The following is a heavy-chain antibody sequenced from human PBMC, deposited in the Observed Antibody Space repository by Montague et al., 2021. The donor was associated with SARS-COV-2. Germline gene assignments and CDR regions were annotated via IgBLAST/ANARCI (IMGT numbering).Heavy chain of an antibody. CDR3: ARVRRQNWSGMWFDP. D-gene: IGHD3-10*01. Sequence: SETLSLTCTVSGGSISSSSYYWGWIRQPPGKGLDWIGNIYYSGSTYYNPSLKSRVTISVDTSKNQFSLKLGSVTAADTAVYYCARVRRQNWSGMWFDPWGQGTLVTVSS. V-gene: IGHV4-39*01. CDR1: GGSISSSSYY. CDR2: IYYSGST. J-gene: IGHJ5*02.